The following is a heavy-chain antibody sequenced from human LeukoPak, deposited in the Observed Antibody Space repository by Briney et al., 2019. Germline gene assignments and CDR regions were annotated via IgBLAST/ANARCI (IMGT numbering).Heavy chain of an antibody. J-gene: IGHJ5*02. V-gene: IGHV1-2*02. CDR1: GYTFTSYY. CDR2: INPNSGGT. D-gene: IGHD2-15*01. CDR3: ARLRVAYNWFDP. Sequence: ASVKVSCKASGYTFTSYYMHWVRQAPGQGLEWMGWINPNSGGTNYAQKFQGRVTMTRDTSISTAYMELSRLRSDDTAVYYCARLRVAYNWFDPWGQGTLVTVSS.